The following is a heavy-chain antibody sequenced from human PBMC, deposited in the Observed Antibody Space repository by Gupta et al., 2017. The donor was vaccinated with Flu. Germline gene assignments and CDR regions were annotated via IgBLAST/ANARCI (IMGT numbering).Heavy chain of an antibody. V-gene: IGHV4-4*07. D-gene: IGHD6-19*01. J-gene: IGHJ4*02. CDR2: IYTSGST. Sequence: QVQLQESGPVLLTPSETLSLTCTVSGGSISGYYWSWIRQPAGKCLEWIGRIYTSGSTMYNPSLNSRVTMSVDMPKNQISLSLSSVTAADTAIYYCARELRSAWYGGWDYWGQGALVTVSS. CDR1: GGSISGYY. CDR3: ARELRSAWYGGWDY.